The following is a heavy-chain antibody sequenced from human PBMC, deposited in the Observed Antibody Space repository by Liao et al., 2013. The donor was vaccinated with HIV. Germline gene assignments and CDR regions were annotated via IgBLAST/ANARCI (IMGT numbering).Heavy chain of an antibody. V-gene: IGHV4-4*07. CDR1: GGPISNYS. CDR2: IQTSGNT. Sequence: QVHLQESGPGLVKPSETLSLTCTVSGGPISNYSWNWIRQPAEKGLQWVGRIQTSGNTNYNPSLKSRVTISLDTSKNQFSLKLGSVTAADTAVYYCARGVTDDDSRDYLNYWGQGTLVTVSS. CDR3: ARGVTDDDSRDYLNY. J-gene: IGHJ4*02. D-gene: IGHD3-22*01.